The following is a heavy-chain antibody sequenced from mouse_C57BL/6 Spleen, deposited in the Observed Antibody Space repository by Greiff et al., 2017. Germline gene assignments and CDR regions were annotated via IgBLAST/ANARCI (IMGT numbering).Heavy chain of an antibody. Sequence: QVQLKESGPELVKPGASVKISCKASGYAFSSSWMNWVKQRPGKGLEWIGRIYPGDGDTNYNGKFKGKATLTADKSSSTAYMQLSSLTSEDSAVYFCAREGDYYGSRYWYFDVWGTGTTVTVSS. D-gene: IGHD1-1*01. CDR2: IYPGDGDT. J-gene: IGHJ1*03. CDR3: AREGDYYGSRYWYFDV. V-gene: IGHV1-82*01. CDR1: GYAFSSSW.